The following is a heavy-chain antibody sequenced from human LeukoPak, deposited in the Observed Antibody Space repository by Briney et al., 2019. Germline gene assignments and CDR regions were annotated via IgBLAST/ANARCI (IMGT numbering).Heavy chain of an antibody. Sequence: SETLSLTCTVSGGSVSSYYWSWIRQPPGKGLEWIGYIYYSGRTNYNPSLKSRATMSVDTSKNQFSLKVSSVTAADTAVYYCARHPYGDYALDYWGQGILVTVSS. J-gene: IGHJ4*02. D-gene: IGHD4-17*01. CDR3: ARHPYGDYALDY. CDR1: GGSVSSYY. CDR2: IYYSGRT. V-gene: IGHV4-59*08.